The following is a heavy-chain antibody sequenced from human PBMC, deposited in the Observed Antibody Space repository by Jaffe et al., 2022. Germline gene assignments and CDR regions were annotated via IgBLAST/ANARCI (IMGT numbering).Heavy chain of an antibody. J-gene: IGHJ5*02. CDR3: ARELRSSYCSGGSCYPYNWFDP. Sequence: QVQLQESGPGLVKPSGTLSLTCAVSGGSISSSNWWSWVRQPPGKGLEWIGEIYHSGSTNYNPSLKSRVTISVDKSKNQFSLKLSSVTAADTAVYYCARELRSSYCSGGSCYPYNWFDPWGQGTLVTVSS. D-gene: IGHD2-15*01. CDR2: IYHSGST. V-gene: IGHV4-4*02. CDR1: GGSISSSNW.